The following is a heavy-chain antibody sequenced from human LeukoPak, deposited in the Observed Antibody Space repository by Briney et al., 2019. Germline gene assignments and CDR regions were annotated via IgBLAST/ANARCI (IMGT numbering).Heavy chain of an antibody. CDR1: GFTFSTHW. D-gene: IGHD6-6*01. Sequence: GGSLRLSCAASGFTFSTHWVNWVRQAPGKGLEWVAYINQDGSEQNYLDSMKGRLTISRDNTRTSVYLEMTSLRAEDTAVYYCVRGILGRPGLDYWGQGTLVTVSS. J-gene: IGHJ4*02. CDR3: VRGILGRPGLDY. V-gene: IGHV3-7*01. CDR2: INQDGSEQ.